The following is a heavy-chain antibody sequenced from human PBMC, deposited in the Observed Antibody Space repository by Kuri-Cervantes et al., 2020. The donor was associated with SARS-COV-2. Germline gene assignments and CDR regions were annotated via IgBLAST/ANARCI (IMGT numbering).Heavy chain of an antibody. CDR3: ARHPDSGTPGGPWFDP. V-gene: IGHV4-39*01. D-gene: IGHD1-26*01. Sequence: SETLSLTCTVSGGSISSNIYFWGRTRQPPGIGLEWIGRIYYSGTTYYNPHLKSRVTISEDTSKNQFSLKLSSVTAADTAVYYCARHPDSGTPGGPWFDPWGQGTLVTVSS. CDR2: IYYSGTT. CDR1: GGSISSNIYF. J-gene: IGHJ5*02.